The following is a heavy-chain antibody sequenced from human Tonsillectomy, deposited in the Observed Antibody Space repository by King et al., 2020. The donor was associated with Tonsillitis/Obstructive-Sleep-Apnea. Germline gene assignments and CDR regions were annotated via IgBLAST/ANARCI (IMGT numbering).Heavy chain of an antibody. J-gene: IGHJ4*02. V-gene: IGHV3-15*07. CDR3: TTEDYYVSGGYRHTAY. CDR2: IKGNTDGGTA. CDR1: GFTFTNAW. D-gene: IGHD3-16*02. Sequence: DVQLVESGGGFVKPGGSLRLSCAASGFTFTNAWMNWVRQAPGKGLEWVGRIKGNTDGGTADYAAPVKGRFTISRDDSKNTLYLQMNSLKTEDTAVYYSTTEDYYVSGGYRHTAYGGQGTLVTAST.